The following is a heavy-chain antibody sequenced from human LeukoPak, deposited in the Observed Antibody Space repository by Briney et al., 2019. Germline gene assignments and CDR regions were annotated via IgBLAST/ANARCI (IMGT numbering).Heavy chain of an antibody. D-gene: IGHD3-9*01. CDR1: GGSISSYY. V-gene: IGHV4-59*12. Sequence: SETLSLTCTVSGGSISSYYWSWIRQPPGKGLEWIGYIYYSGSTNYNPSLKSRVTISVDTSKNQFSLKLSSVTAADTAVYYCARNSAILTGYDAFDIWGQGTMVTVSS. CDR2: IYYSGST. J-gene: IGHJ3*02. CDR3: ARNSAILTGYDAFDI.